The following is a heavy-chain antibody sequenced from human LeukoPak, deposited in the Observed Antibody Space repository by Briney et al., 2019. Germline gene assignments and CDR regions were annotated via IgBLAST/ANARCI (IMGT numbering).Heavy chain of an antibody. CDR2: IYSGGST. J-gene: IGHJ6*02. V-gene: IGHV3-66*02. Sequence: GGSLRLSCAASGFTVSSNYMIWVRQAPGKGLDWVSVIYSGGSTYYADSVKGRFTISRDNSKNTLYLQMNSLRAEDTAVYYCARGPLDVIGMDVWGQGTTVTVSS. CDR3: ARGPLDVIGMDV. D-gene: IGHD1-1*01. CDR1: GFTVSSNY.